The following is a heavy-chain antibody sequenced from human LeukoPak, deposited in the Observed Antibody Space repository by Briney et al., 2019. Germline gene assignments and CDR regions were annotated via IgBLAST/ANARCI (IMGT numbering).Heavy chain of an antibody. J-gene: IGHJ6*02. V-gene: IGHV4-34*01. CDR1: GVSFSGYY. CDR3: ARGQLWSALYYYGMDV. D-gene: IGHD5-18*01. Sequence: SETLSLTCAVYGVSFSGYYWSWIRQPPGKGLEWIGEINHSGSTNYNPSLKSRVTISVDTSKNQFSLKLSSVTAADTAVYYCARGQLWSALYYYGMDVWGQGTTVTVSS. CDR2: INHSGST.